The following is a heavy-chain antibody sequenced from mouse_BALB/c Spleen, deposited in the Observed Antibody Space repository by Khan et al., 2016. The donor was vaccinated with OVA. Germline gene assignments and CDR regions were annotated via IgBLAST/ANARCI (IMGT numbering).Heavy chain of an antibody. CDR2: ISGDSNTI. CDR3: ATSYFYGYYFDY. Sequence: EVELVESGGGLVQPGGSRKLSCAASGFTFNSYGMHWVRQAPEKGLEWVAYISGDSNTIYYADTVKGRVTISRDNPKNTLFLQMTSLISEDTAMYYCATSYFYGYYFDYWGPGTTLTVS. V-gene: IGHV5-17*02. D-gene: IGHD1-1*01. CDR1: GFTFNSYG. J-gene: IGHJ2*01.